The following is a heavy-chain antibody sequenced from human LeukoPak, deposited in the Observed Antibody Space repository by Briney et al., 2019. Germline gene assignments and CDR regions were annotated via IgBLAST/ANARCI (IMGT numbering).Heavy chain of an antibody. D-gene: IGHD1-7*01. V-gene: IGHV3-49*04. J-gene: IGHJ4*02. CDR1: GFTFGDYG. Sequence: GGSLRLSCTASGFTFGDYGMSWVRQAPGKGLEWVGFIRSKAYGGTTEYAASVKGRFTISRDDSKSIAYLQMNSLKNEDTAVYYCTRDWGTTGTTWAWDYWGQGTLVTVSS. CDR2: IRSKAYGGTT. CDR3: TRDWGTTGTTWAWDY.